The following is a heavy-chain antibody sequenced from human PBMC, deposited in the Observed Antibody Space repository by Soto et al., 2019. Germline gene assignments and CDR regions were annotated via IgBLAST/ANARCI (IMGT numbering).Heavy chain of an antibody. Sequence: QVQLQESGPGLVKPSETLSLTCTVSGVSISSYYWFWIRQPPGKGLEWIGYISYSGSTNYNPSLKSRVTISVDTSKNRFSLKLSSVTAADTAVYYCARGRGGYFDLWGRGTLVTVSS. CDR1: GVSISSYY. CDR3: ARGRGGYFDL. J-gene: IGHJ2*01. V-gene: IGHV4-59*01. CDR2: ISYSGST.